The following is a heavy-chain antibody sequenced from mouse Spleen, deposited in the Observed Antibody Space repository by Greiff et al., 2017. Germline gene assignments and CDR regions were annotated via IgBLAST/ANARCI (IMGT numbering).Heavy chain of an antibody. J-gene: IGHJ2*01. CDR1: GYTFTSYG. CDR2: IYPRSGNT. CDR3: AREGGYGNYDYYYFDY. D-gene: IGHD2-1*01. V-gene: IGHV1-81*01. Sequence: QVHVKQSGAELARPGASVKLSCKASGYTFTSYGISWVKQRTGQGLEWIGEIYPRSGNTYYNEKFKGKATLTADKSSSTAYMELRSLTSEDSAVYFCAREGGYGNYDYYYFDYWGQGTTLTVSS.